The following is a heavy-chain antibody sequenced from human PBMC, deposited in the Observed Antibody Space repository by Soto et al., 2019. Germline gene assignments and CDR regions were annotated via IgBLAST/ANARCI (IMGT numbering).Heavy chain of an antibody. D-gene: IGHD3-10*01. CDR1: GFTFSSYA. J-gene: IGHJ4*02. V-gene: IGHV3-23*01. CDR3: AKDLQYYGSGSRHGY. CDR2: ISGSGGST. Sequence: GGSLRLSCAASGFTFSSYAMSWVRQAPGKGLEWVSAISGSGGSTYYADSVKGRFTISRDNSKNTLYLQMNSLRAEDTAVYYCAKDLQYYGSGSRHGYWGQGTLVTVSS.